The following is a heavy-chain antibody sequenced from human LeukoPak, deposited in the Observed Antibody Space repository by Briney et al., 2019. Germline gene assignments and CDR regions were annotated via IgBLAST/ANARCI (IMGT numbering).Heavy chain of an antibody. CDR3: AREAGDYVIDY. D-gene: IGHD4-17*01. V-gene: IGHV3-11*06. CDR2: ISSSNRYT. Sequence: GGSLTLSCAPSGFTFSDYYMSWLREARGKGREWVSYISSSNRYTNYADSVKGRFTISRDNAKNSLYLQMNSLRAEDTAVYYCAREAGDYVIDYCGQGTLVTVSS. CDR1: GFTFSDYY. J-gene: IGHJ4*02.